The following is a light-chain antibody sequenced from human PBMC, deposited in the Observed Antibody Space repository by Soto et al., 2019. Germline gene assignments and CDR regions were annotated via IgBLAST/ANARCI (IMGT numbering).Light chain of an antibody. CDR3: RQRSSWPLS. CDR1: QSVSSY. Sequence: ENVLTQSPATLSLSPGERATLSCRASQSVSSYLAWHQHKPGQAPRLLIYDATNRATGIPVRFSGSGSGTDFTLTISSLEAEDFGVYYCRQRSSWPLSFGGGTKVEIK. CDR2: DAT. V-gene: IGKV3-11*01. J-gene: IGKJ4*01.